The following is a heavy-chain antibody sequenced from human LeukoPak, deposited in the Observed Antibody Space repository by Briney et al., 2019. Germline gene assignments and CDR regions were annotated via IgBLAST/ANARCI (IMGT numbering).Heavy chain of an antibody. D-gene: IGHD3-3*01. CDR3: ASYDFWSRWFDP. V-gene: IGHV4-39*07. CDR1: GGSISSSSYY. Sequence: SETLSLTCTVSGGSISSSSYYWGWIRQPPGKGLEWIGSIYYSGSTYYNPSLKSRVTISVDTSKNQFSLKLSSVTAADTAVYYCASYDFWSRWFDPWGQGTLVTVSS. CDR2: IYYSGST. J-gene: IGHJ5*02.